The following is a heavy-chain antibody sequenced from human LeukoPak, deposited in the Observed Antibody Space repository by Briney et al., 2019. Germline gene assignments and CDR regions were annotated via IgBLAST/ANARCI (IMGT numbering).Heavy chain of an antibody. CDR3: ARVNLEYCSSTSCYSRGLFDY. D-gene: IGHD2-2*01. CDR1: GYTFTSYG. J-gene: IGHJ4*02. Sequence: GASVKVSCKASGYTFTSYGISWVRQAPGQGLEWMGWISAYNGNTNYAQKLQGRVTMTTDTSTSTAYMELRSLRSDDTAVYYCARVNLEYCSSTSCYSRGLFDYWGQGTLVTVSS. CDR2: ISAYNGNT. V-gene: IGHV1-18*01.